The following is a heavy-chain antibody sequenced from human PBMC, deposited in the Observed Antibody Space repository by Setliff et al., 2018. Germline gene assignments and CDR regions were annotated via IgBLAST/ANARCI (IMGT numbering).Heavy chain of an antibody. V-gene: IGHV3-21*01. Sequence: GGSLRLSCAAPGFTISSHSMNWVRQAPGKGLEWISCISSSSSYVYYADSVKGRFTISRDNAKNSLYLQMNILRAEDTAMYYCARDRVRTAALGGMDVWGQGTTVTVSS. D-gene: IGHD6-6*01. CDR2: ISSSSSYV. CDR1: GFTISSHS. J-gene: IGHJ6*02. CDR3: ARDRVRTAALGGMDV.